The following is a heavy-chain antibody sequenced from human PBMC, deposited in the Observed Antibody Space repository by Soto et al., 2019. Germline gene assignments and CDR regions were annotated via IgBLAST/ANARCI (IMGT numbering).Heavy chain of an antibody. J-gene: IGHJ6*02. Sequence: GGSLRLSCAASGFTFSSYAMSWVRQAPGKGLEWVSSISGSGGNTYYSESVKGRFTMPRDNSKKTLDLQMNSLSPEDTATYYCAKAPKNNYYYGMDVLGQGTTVTVSS. CDR1: GFTFSSYA. CDR3: AKAPKNNYYYGMDV. V-gene: IGHV3-23*01. CDR2: ISGSGGNT.